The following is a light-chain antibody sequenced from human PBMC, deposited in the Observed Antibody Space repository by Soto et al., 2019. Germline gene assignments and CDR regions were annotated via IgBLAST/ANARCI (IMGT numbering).Light chain of an antibody. V-gene: IGKV3-20*01. CDR3: QQYGTSLWT. CDR1: QTVGSRY. Sequence: EIVLTQSPGTLSLSPGERATLSCRASQTVGSRYLSWYQQKPGQAPRLLIHGASNRATGIPDRFSGSGSGTDFTLTISRLEPEDFAVYYCQQYGTSLWTFGQGTKVEIK. J-gene: IGKJ1*01. CDR2: GAS.